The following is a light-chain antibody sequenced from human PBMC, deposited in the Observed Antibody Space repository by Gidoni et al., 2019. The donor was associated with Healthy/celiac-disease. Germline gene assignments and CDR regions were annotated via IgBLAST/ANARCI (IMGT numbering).Light chain of an antibody. V-gene: IGLV1-40*01. CDR3: QSYDSSLSGWV. Sequence: QSVLTQPPSVSGAPGQRVTISCPGSSSNIGAGYDVHWYQQLPGTAPKLLIYVNSNRPSGVPDRFSGSKSGTSASLAITGLQAEDEADYYCQSYDSSLSGWVFGGGTKLTVL. CDR1: SSNIGAGYD. CDR2: VNS. J-gene: IGLJ3*02.